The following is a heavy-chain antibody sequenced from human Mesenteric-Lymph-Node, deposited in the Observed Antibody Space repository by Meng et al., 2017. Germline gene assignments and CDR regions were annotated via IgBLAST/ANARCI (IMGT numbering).Heavy chain of an antibody. CDR1: GFTFTTYA. V-gene: IGHV3-23*01. J-gene: IGHJ4*02. D-gene: IGHD5-12*01. Sequence: GGSLRLSCAASGFTFTTYAMSWVRQAPGKGLEWVSGISSDGSATYYADSVKGRFTISRDNSKNTLYMQMNSLRVEDAALYYCANGYSPDYWGQGTLVTVSS. CDR2: ISSDGSAT. CDR3: ANGYSPDY.